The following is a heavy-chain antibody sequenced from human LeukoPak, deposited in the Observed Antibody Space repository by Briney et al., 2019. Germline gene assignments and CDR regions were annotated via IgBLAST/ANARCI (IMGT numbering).Heavy chain of an antibody. D-gene: IGHD3-10*01. V-gene: IGHV4-34*01. CDR1: GGTFSGYY. J-gene: IGHJ4*02. CDR2: FSHSGST. Sequence: SGTLCLTCAVYGGTFSGYYWSWIRQPPGKGLEWVGEFSHSGSTNYNPSLKSRVTISVDTSKNQFSLKLSSVTAADTAVYYCARGGFSKYTRVTMVRGVSFDYWGQGTLVTVSS. CDR3: ARGGFSKYTRVTMVRGVSFDY.